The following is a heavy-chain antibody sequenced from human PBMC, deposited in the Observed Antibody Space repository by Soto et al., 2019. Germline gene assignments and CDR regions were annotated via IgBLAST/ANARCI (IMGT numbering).Heavy chain of an antibody. J-gene: IGHJ4*02. CDR1: GFEFSNYA. CDR3: AKDRRAGGNSAFYFDF. CDR2: ISATGGGT. Sequence: GGSLRLSCAASGFEFSNYAMSWVRQAPGKGLEWVSLISATGGGTYYADSVKGRFTISRDNSHNTLYLQVHSLTAEDTAVYYCAKDRRAGGNSAFYFDFWGQGAQVTVSS. D-gene: IGHD3-16*01. V-gene: IGHV3-23*01.